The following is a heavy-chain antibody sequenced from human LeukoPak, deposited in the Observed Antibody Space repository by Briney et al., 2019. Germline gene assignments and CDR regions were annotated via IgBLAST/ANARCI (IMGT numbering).Heavy chain of an antibody. CDR1: GFTFSSYG. D-gene: IGHD2-2*01. V-gene: IGHV3-30*18. Sequence: GGSLRLSCAASGFTFSSYGMHWVRQAPGKGLEWVAVISYDGSNKYNADSVKGRFTISRDNSKNTLYLQMNSLRAEDTAVYYCAKDLPGYCSSTSCYAPLDYWGQGTLVTVSS. J-gene: IGHJ4*02. CDR3: AKDLPGYCSSTSCYAPLDY. CDR2: ISYDGSNK.